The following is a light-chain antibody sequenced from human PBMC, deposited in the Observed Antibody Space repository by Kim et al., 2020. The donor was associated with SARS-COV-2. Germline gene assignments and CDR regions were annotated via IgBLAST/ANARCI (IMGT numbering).Light chain of an antibody. CDR2: AAS. CDR1: QGIRSW. V-gene: IGKV1-12*01. J-gene: IGKJ2*01. CDR3: QRTNSFPHT. Sequence: DIQMTQSPSSVAASVGDRVTISCRASQGIRSWLAWYQQKPGKAPKLVISAASSLRSGVPSRFSGGGSGTEFTLTISSLQPEDFATYFCQRTNSFPHTFGQGTKLEI.